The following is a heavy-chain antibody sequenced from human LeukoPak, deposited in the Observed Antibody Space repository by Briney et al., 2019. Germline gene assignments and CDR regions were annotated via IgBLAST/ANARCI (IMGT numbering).Heavy chain of an antibody. CDR1: GFTFSDYY. D-gene: IGHD5-12*01. CDR2: ISSSSSYT. J-gene: IGHJ4*02. CDR3: ARRRGDGYGYGY. V-gene: IGHV3-11*06. Sequence: PGGSLRLSCAASGFTFSDYYMSWIRQAPGKGLEWVSYISSSSSYTNYADSVKGRFTISRDNAKNSLYLQMNSLRAEDTAVYYCARRRGDGYGYGYWGQGTLVTVSS.